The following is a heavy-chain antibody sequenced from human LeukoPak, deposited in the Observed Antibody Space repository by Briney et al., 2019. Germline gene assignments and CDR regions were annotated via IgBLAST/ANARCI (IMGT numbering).Heavy chain of an antibody. V-gene: IGHV3-7*01. CDR1: GFTLSNYW. D-gene: IGHD1-26*01. CDR2: IHQDGISK. CDR3: ARDLFSGSYYEDF. Sequence: GGSLRLSCSASGFTLSNYWMSWVRQAPGKGLEWVANIHQDGISKYYVDSVKGRFTISRDDAQNTLYLQMNNLRAEDTAVYYCARDLFSGSYYEDFWGQGTLVTVSP. J-gene: IGHJ4*02.